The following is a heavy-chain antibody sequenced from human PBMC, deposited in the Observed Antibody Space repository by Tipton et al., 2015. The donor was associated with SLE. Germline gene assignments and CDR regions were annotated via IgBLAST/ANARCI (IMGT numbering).Heavy chain of an antibody. CDR3: AGGIFGLVYYGGYFDY. CDR2: INHSGST. D-gene: IGHD3/OR15-3a*01. J-gene: IGHJ4*02. V-gene: IGHV4-34*01. Sequence: TLSLTCAVYGGSFSGYYWSWIRQPPGKGLEWIGEINHSGSTNYNPSLKSRVIVSVDTSKNQFSLRLISLTAADTAVYYCAGGIFGLVYYGGYFDYWGQGTLVTVSS. CDR1: GGSFSGYY.